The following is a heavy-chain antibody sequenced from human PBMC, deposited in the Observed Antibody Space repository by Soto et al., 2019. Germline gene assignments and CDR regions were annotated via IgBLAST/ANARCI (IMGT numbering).Heavy chain of an antibody. J-gene: IGHJ4*02. Sequence: GGSLRLSCAASGFTFNNYGMHWARQAPGKGLEWVAVISYDGSNKYYADSVKGRFTISRDNSKNTLYLQMNSLRAEDTAVYYCAKNHQRAPSRDGYNLIDYWGQGTLVTVSS. CDR1: GFTFNNYG. CDR3: AKNHQRAPSRDGYNLIDY. V-gene: IGHV3-30*18. CDR2: ISYDGSNK. D-gene: IGHD5-12*01.